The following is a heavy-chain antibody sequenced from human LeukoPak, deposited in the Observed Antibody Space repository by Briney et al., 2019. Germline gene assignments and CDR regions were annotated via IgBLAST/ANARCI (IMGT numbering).Heavy chain of an antibody. J-gene: IGHJ3*02. CDR3: AKARSYCGGDCSLYAFDI. CDR1: GFTFSSYG. D-gene: IGHD2-21*01. CDR2: IRYDGSNE. V-gene: IGHV3-30*02. Sequence: GGSLRLSCAASGFTFSSYGMHWVRQAPGKGLEWVAFIRYDGSNEDYADSVKGRFTISRDNSKNTLYLQMNSLRAEDTAVYYCAKARSYCGGDCSLYAFDIWGQGTMVTVSS.